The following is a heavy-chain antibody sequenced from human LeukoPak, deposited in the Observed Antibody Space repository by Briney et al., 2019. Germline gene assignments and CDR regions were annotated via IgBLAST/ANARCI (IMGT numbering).Heavy chain of an antibody. J-gene: IGHJ4*02. CDR3: AREGYYDSSGSYFDY. D-gene: IGHD3-22*01. CDR1: GGTFSSYA. V-gene: IGHV1-69*13. CDR2: IIPIFGTA. Sequence: GAPVKVSCKASGGTFSSYAISWVRQAPGQGLEWMGGIIPIFGTANYAQKFQGRVTITADESTSTAYMELSSLRSEDTAVYYCAREGYYDSSGSYFDYWGQGTLVTVSS.